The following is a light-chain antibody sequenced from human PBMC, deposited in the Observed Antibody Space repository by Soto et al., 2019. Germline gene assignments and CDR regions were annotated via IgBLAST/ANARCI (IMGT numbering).Light chain of an antibody. CDR2: AAT. CDR1: QSISSY. V-gene: IGKV1-39*01. Sequence: DIQMTQSPSSLSASVGDRVTITCRASQSISSYLNWYQQKPGKAPKVLIYAATSLQSGVPSRFSGSGSGTDFTLTISSLHPEDFATYYCQQSYSTPVFGPGTKVDIK. CDR3: QQSYSTPV. J-gene: IGKJ3*01.